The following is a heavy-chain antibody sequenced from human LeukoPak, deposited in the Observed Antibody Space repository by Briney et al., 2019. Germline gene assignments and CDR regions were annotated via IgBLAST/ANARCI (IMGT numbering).Heavy chain of an antibody. J-gene: IGHJ4*02. CDR3: ARDPNYYDSSGYYYFDY. CDR2: INWNGGST. Sequence: GGFLRLSCAASGFTFDDYGMSWVRQAPGKGLEWVSGINWNGGSTGYADSVKGRFTISRDNAKNSLYLQMNSLRAEDTALYYCARDPNYYDSSGYYYFDYWGQGTLVTVSS. CDR1: GFTFDDYG. D-gene: IGHD3-22*01. V-gene: IGHV3-20*04.